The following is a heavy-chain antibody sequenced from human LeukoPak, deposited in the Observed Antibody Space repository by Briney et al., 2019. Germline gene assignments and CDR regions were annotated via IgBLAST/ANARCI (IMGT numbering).Heavy chain of an antibody. V-gene: IGHV5-51*01. CDR3: ARVRNWGSLGNEGNFDY. D-gene: IGHD7-27*01. CDR1: GYSFTTYW. J-gene: IGHJ4*02. CDR2: IYPGDSDT. Sequence: GESLKISCKGSGYSFTTYWIGWVRQMPGKGLEWMGIIYPGDSDTRYSPSFQGQVTISADKSISTAYLQWSSLKASDTAMYYCARVRNWGSLGNEGNFDYWGQGTLVTVSS.